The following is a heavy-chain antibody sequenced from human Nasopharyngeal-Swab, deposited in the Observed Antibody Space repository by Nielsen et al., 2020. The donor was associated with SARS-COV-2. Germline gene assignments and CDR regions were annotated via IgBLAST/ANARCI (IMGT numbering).Heavy chain of an antibody. CDR2: INHRGST. D-gene: IGHD2-2*01. J-gene: IGHJ4*02. Sequence: SQTLSLTCAVHGGSFSGYYWSWIRQPPGKGLEWIWEINHRGSTNYNPSLKSRVTISLDTSKNQFSLKLSSVTAADTAVYYCARLYCSSTSCPDYWGQGTLVTVSS. CDR1: GGSFSGYY. V-gene: IGHV4-34*01. CDR3: ARLYCSSTSCPDY.